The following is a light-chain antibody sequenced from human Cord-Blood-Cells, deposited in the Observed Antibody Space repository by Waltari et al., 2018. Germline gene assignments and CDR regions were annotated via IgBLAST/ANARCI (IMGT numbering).Light chain of an antibody. J-gene: IGKJ4*01. V-gene: IGKV4-1*01. CDR3: QQYYSTPLT. Sequence: DIVMTQSPDSLAVSMSERATINCNYSPSVLYSSNNKNYLAWYQQKPGQPPKLLIYWASTRESGVPDRFSGSGSGTDFTLTISSLQAEDVAVYFCQQYYSTPLTFGGGTKVEIK. CDR2: WAS. CDR1: PSVLYSSNNKNY.